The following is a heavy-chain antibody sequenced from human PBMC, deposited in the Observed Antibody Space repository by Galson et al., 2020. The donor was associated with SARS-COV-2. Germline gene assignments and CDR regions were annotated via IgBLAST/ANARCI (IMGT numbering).Heavy chain of an antibody. D-gene: IGHD1-1*01. J-gene: IGHJ4*02. V-gene: IGHV1-46*01. CDR3: ALNAFDY. Sequence: ASVKVSCKASGYTFTSYYIHWVRQAPGQGLEWMAIINPRSGDTSSAQKFQGRVTVTMDTSTTTIYIDLSSLRPEDTAVYYCALNAFDYWGQGTLVTVSS. CDR1: GYTFTSYY. CDR2: INPRSGDT.